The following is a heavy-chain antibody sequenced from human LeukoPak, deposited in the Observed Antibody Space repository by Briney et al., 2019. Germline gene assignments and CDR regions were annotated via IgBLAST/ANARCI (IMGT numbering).Heavy chain of an antibody. V-gene: IGHV3-9*03. CDR3: AKGVYDFWSRPGVDV. Sequence: PGRSLRLSCAASGFTFDDYAMHWVRQAPGKGLEWVSGISWNSGSIGYADSVKGRFTISRDNAKNSLYLQMNSLRAEDMALYYCAKGVYDFWSRPGVDVWGKGTTVTVSS. CDR2: ISWNSGSI. CDR1: GFTFDDYA. D-gene: IGHD3-3*01. J-gene: IGHJ6*04.